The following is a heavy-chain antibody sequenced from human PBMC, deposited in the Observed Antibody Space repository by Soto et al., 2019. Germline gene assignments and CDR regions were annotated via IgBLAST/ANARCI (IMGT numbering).Heavy chain of an antibody. D-gene: IGHD3-3*01. V-gene: IGHV1-8*01. CDR2: MNPNSGNT. Sequence: QVQLVQSGAEVKTPGASVKVSCKDSGYTFTSYDINWVRQATGQGLEWMGWMNPNSGNTGYAQKFQGRVTMSRNTTISTADMERSSMRSEDTAVYYCARGPGREWLLMGYYVMYFWGQGPTVTVSS. J-gene: IGHJ6*02. CDR3: ARGPGREWLLMGYYVMYF. CDR1: GYTFTSYD.